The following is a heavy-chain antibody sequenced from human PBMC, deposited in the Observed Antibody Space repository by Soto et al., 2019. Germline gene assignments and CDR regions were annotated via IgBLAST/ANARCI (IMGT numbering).Heavy chain of an antibody. Sequence: EVQLVESGGGLVQPGGSLRISCAVSGFSIASYWMSWVRQAPGKGLEWVATTKEVGSEIYYVDSVRGRFTISRDNAENSLYLQMNSLSAVDTAVYFCARDVGFDYVNWGQGTLVTVSS. CDR1: GFSIASYW. CDR2: TKEVGSEI. CDR3: ARDVGFDYVN. V-gene: IGHV3-7*01. D-gene: IGHD3-16*01. J-gene: IGHJ4*02.